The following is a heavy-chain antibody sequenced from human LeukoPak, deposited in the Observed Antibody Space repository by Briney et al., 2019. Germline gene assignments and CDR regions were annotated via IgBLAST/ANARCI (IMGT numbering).Heavy chain of an antibody. CDR3: AKLYYRIVDTAMEPDY. Sequence: PGGSLRLSCAASGFTFSSYSMNWVRQAPGKGLEWVSYISSSSSTIYYADSVKGRFTISRDNAKNSLYLQMNSLRAEDTAVYYCAKLYYRIVDTAMEPDYWGQGTLVTVSS. CDR2: ISSSSSTI. CDR1: GFTFSSYS. D-gene: IGHD5-18*01. J-gene: IGHJ4*02. V-gene: IGHV3-48*01.